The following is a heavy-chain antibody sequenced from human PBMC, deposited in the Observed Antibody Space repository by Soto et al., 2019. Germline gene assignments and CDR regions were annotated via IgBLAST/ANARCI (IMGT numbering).Heavy chain of an antibody. CDR3: ARDPAVRYAWLGAGTTYYYGMDV. D-gene: IGHD6-19*01. CDR1: GYTFTSYG. V-gene: IGHV1-18*01. CDR2: ISAYNGNT. J-gene: IGHJ6*02. Sequence: ASVKVSCKASGYTFTSYGISWVRQAPGQGLEWMGWISAYNGNTNYAQKLQGRVTMTTDTSTSTAYMELRSLRSDDTAVYYCARDPAVRYAWLGAGTTYYYGMDVWGQGTTVTVSS.